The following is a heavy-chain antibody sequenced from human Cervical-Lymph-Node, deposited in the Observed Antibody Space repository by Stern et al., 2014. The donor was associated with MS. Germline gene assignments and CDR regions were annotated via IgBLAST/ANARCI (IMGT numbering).Heavy chain of an antibody. Sequence: QLQLQESGPGLVKPSETLSLTCTVSGASLSSYSWNWIRQSAEKGLEWIGHTYSPGGAYYNPSFAGRVPLSVDPSKSKVSLNLSSVTAADTALYFCASQRGYGYAFDSWGQGTVVTVSS. J-gene: IGHJ3*01. V-gene: IGHV4-4*07. D-gene: IGHD5-18*01. CDR1: GASLSSYS. CDR3: ASQRGYGYAFDS. CDR2: TYSPGGA.